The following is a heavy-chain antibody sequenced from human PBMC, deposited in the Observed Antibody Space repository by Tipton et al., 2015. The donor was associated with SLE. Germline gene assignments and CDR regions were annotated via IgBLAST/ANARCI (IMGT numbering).Heavy chain of an antibody. CDR2: IYDSGST. V-gene: IGHV4-61*05. CDR3: ARVQEGGYYFYGMDV. Sequence: TLSLTCTVSGGSISSINNYWGWIRQPPGNGLEWIGYIYDSGSTSYNPSLKSRVTISVDTSKNQVSLKLSSVTAADTAVYYCARVQEGGYYFYGMDVWGQGTTVTVSS. D-gene: IGHD3-16*01. J-gene: IGHJ6*02. CDR1: GGSISSINNY.